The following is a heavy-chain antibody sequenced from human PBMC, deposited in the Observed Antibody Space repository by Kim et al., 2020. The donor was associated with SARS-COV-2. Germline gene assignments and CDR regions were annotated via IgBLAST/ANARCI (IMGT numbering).Heavy chain of an antibody. J-gene: IGHJ4*02. V-gene: IGHV4-34*01. D-gene: IGHD4-17*01. CDR3: ARTLDGDAPDY. Sequence: TNRNRSLKGRVTISVATSKSQFSLELSAVTAADTAVYYCARTLDGDAPDYWGQGALVTVSS. CDR2: T.